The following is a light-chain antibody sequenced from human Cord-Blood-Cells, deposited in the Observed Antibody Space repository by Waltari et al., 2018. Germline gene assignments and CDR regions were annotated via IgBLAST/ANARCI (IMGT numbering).Light chain of an antibody. J-gene: IGLJ2*01. CDR2: GNK. Sequence: QSVLTQPPSASGTPGQRVTISCSGSSSNIGSNTVNWYQQLPGTAPKLLIQGNKQRPAGVPDRFSGSKSGTSASLAISGLQSEDEADYYCAAWDDSLNGVVFGGGTKLTVL. CDR3: AAWDDSLNGVV. CDR1: SSNIGSNT. V-gene: IGLV1-44*01.